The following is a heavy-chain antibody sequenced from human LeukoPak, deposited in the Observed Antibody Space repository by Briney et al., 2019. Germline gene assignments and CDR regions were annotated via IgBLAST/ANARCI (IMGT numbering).Heavy chain of an antibody. V-gene: IGHV4-59*01. CDR2: IYYTGST. D-gene: IGHD6-19*01. CDR3: ARGASGWYWLDY. Sequence: SETLSLTCTVSGGSLSGYNWNWIRQSPGKGLEWIGNIYYTGSTNYNPSFKGRVTISVDTSKNQFSLRLTSVTAADTAVFYCARGASGWYWLDYWGRGTLVTVSS. J-gene: IGHJ4*02. CDR1: GGSLSGYN.